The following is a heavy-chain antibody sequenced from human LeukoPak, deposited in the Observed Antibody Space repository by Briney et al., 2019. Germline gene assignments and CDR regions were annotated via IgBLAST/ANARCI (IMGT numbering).Heavy chain of an antibody. CDR1: GGTFSSYA. D-gene: IGHD2-8*01. CDR2: IIPIFGIA. V-gene: IGHV1-69*17. J-gene: IGHJ6*02. Sequence: AASVKVSCKASGGTFSSYAISWVRQAPGQGLEWMGRIIPIFGIANYAQKFQGRVTITADKSTSTAYMELSSLRSEDTAVYYCARLYCTNGVCYQCGMDVWGQGTTVTVSS. CDR3: ARLYCTNGVCYQCGMDV.